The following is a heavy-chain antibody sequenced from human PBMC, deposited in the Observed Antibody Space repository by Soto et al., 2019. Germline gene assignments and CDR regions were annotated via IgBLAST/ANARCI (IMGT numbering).Heavy chain of an antibody. CDR1: GFSLSNARMG. D-gene: IGHD5-18*01. J-gene: IGHJ5*02. Sequence: QVTLKESGPVLVKPTETLTLTCTVSGFSLSNARMGVSWICQPPGKALEWLAHIFSNDEKSYSTSLKSRLTISKDTSKSQVVLTMTNMDPVDTATYYCARILEDTASAGWFDPWGQGTLVTVSS. V-gene: IGHV2-26*01. CDR2: IFSNDEK. CDR3: ARILEDTASAGWFDP.